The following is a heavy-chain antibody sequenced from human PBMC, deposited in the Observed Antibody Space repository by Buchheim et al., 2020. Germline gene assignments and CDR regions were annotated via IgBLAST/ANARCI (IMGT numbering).Heavy chain of an antibody. CDR2: INPDVSTT. CDR1: GFTFSNYW. CDR3: AISSFL. Sequence: EVQVVESGGGLVQPGGSLRISCAVSGFTFSNYWMHWVRRPLGKGLVWVSRINPDVSTTNYAESVKGRFTISRDTATNTVYLQMNSLRAEDTAVYYCAISSFLRGQG. D-gene: IGHD6-13*01. J-gene: IGHJ4*02. V-gene: IGHV3-74*01.